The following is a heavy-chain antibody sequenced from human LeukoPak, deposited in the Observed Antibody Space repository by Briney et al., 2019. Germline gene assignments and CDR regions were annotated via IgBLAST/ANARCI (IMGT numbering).Heavy chain of an antibody. CDR1: GASISALY. J-gene: IGHJ4*02. Sequence: PSETLSLTCAVYGASISALYWGWIRQSPGKGLEWIGYTYYSGRPTYNPSLKSRVTISLDTSKNQFSLKLSSVTAADTAVYYCGRVDGVRFFDYWGQGTLVTVSS. CDR3: GRVDGVRFFDY. CDR2: TYYSGRP. D-gene: IGHD4-17*01. V-gene: IGHV4-59*08.